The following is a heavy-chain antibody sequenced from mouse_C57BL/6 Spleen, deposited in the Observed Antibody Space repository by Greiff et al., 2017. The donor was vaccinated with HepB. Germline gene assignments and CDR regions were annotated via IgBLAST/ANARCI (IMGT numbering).Heavy chain of an antibody. Sequence: EVQLQQSGTVLARPGASVKMSCKTSGYTFTSYWMHWVKQRPGQGLEWIGAIYPGNSDTSYNQKFKGKAKLTAVTSASTAYMELSSLTTEDSAVYYCHVLYGNRSSWFAYWGQGTLVTVSA. CDR1: GYTFTSYW. CDR3: HVLYGNRSSWFAY. CDR2: IYPGNSDT. V-gene: IGHV1-5*01. D-gene: IGHD2-1*01. J-gene: IGHJ3*01.